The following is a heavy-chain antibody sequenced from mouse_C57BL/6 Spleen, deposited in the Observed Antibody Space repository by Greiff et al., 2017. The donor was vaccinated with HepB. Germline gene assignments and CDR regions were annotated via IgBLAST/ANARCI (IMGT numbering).Heavy chain of an antibody. CDR3: TRVRSNYDAMDY. J-gene: IGHJ4*01. D-gene: IGHD2-5*01. CDR1: GYTFTDYE. CDR2: IDPETGGT. Sequence: QVQLQQSGAELVRPGASVTLSCKASGYTFTDYEMHWVKQTPVHGLEWIGAIDPETGGTAYNQKFKGKAILTADKSSSTAYMELRSLTSEDSAVYYCTRVRSNYDAMDYWGQGTSVTVSS. V-gene: IGHV1-15*01.